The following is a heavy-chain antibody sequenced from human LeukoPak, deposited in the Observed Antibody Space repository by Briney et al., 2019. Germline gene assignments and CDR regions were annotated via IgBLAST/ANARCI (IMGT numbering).Heavy chain of an antibody. CDR2: IYPADSAT. CDR3: ARGGGSGFYFDY. J-gene: IGHJ4*02. D-gene: IGHD6-25*01. CDR1: GYSFDTYW. Sequence: GESLKISCKGSGYSFDTYWFAWVRQMPGKGLEWMGIIYPADSATRYSPSFQGQVTISADKSITTAYLQWSTLEAPDTAMYYCARGGGSGFYFDYWGQGTLVTVSS. V-gene: IGHV5-51*01.